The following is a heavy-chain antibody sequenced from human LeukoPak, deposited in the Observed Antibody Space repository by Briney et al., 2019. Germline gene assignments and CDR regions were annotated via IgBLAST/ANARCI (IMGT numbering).Heavy chain of an antibody. D-gene: IGHD3-10*01. CDR2: ISDSGST. J-gene: IGHJ6*02. CDR3: ARQDIWFGELVV. CDR1: GGSISRGTYY. V-gene: IGHV4-39*01. Sequence: SETLSLTCIVSGGSISRGTYYWGWLRQPPGKGLEWIGSISDSGSTYYSPSLKSRVTISVDTSENQFSLRLRFVTAADTAVYYCARQDIWFGELVVWGQGTTVTVSS.